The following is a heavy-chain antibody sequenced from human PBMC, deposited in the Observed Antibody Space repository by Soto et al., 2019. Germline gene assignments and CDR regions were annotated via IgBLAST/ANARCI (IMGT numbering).Heavy chain of an antibody. Sequence: QVQLQESGPGLVKPSETLSLTCTVSGGSVSSGSYYWSWIRQPPGKGLEWIGYIYYSGTTNYNPSPKSQVTISVDTSKNQSSLQLSSVTAADKAVYYCAYVGSGQDYWGQGTLVTVSS. D-gene: IGHD2-15*01. J-gene: IGHJ4*02. CDR2: IYYSGTT. CDR1: GGSVSSGSYY. V-gene: IGHV4-61*01. CDR3: AYVGSGQDY.